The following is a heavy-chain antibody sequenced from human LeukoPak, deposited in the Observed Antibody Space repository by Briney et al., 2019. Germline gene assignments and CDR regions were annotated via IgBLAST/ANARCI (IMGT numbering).Heavy chain of an antibody. V-gene: IGHV4-59*01. CDR2: IYYSGPT. CDR3: ARGWSGDRY. CDR1: GGSTSSYY. J-gene: IGHJ4*02. D-gene: IGHD3-3*01. Sequence: SETLSLTCTLSGGSTSSYYLSWTRPPPRKGLAWIGYIYYSGPTNYNPPLKSRVTISVDTSKNQFSLKLSSVTAADTAVYYCARGWSGDRYWGQGTLVTVSS.